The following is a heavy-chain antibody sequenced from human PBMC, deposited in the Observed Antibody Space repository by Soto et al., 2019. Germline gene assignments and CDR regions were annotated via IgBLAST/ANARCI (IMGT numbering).Heavy chain of an antibody. Sequence: GGSLRLSCAASGFTFSSYAMTWVRQAPGKGLEWVTTISNSGGSTYYADSVKGRFDISRDNSKNTLYLQMNSLRVEDTAVYHCAKYGKSYSSSSVHYYGMDVWAKGPRSPSP. J-gene: IGHJ6*02. CDR1: GFTFSSYA. V-gene: IGHV3-23*01. CDR3: AKYGKSYSSSSVHYYGMDV. CDR2: ISNSGGST. D-gene: IGHD6-6*01.